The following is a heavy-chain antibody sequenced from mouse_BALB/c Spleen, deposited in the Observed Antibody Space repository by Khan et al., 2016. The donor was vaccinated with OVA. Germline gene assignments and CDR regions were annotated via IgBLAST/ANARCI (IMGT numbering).Heavy chain of an antibody. V-gene: IGHV1S135*01. J-gene: IGHJ3*01. D-gene: IGHD2-2*01. CDR1: GYSFTSYY. Sequence: QLKESEPELMKPGASVKISCKASGYSFTSYYIHLVMQSHGQSLEWIGYIDPFSGGTTYNQKFKDKATLTVDTSSSTAYIPVSNLTSVDSAVYYCTRDGYGAWITYWGQGTLVTVSA. CDR2: IDPFSGGT. CDR3: TRDGYGAWITY.